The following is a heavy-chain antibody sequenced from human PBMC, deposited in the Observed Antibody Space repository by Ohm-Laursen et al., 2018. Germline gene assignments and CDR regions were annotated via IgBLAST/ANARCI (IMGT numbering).Heavy chain of an antibody. V-gene: IGHV4-34*01. CDR3: TRRVATRPMYAFDI. J-gene: IGHJ3*02. D-gene: IGHD6-6*01. CDR2: INHSGST. CDR1: GGPFSAYY. Sequence: SQTLSLTCAVYGGPFSAYYWSWIRRPPGKGLEWIGEINHSGSTNYNPSLKSRVTISVDTSKNQFSLNLISVTAADTAVYYCTRRVATRPMYAFDIWGQGTVVTVSS.